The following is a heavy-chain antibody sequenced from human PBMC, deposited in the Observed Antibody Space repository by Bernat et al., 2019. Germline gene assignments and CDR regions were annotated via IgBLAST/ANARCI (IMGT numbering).Heavy chain of an antibody. V-gene: IGHV3-7*03. D-gene: IGHD3-10*01. CDR3: ARASPQRVLLWFRESSVMDV. CDR2: IKQDGSEK. CDR1: GFTFSSYW. J-gene: IGHJ6*04. Sequence: EVQLVESGGGLVQPGGSLRLSCAASGFTFSSYWMSWVRQAPGKGLEWVANIKQDGSEKYYVDSVKGRFTISRDNAKNSLYLQMNSLRAEDTAVYYCARASPQRVLLWFRESSVMDVWGKGTTVTVSS.